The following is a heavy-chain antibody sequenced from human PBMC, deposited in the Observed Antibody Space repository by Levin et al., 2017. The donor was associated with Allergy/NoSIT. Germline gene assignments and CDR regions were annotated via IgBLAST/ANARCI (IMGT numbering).Heavy chain of an antibody. CDR2: INSDGSNT. CDR1: GFTFSNYW. Sequence: GESLKISCAASGFTFSNYWMHWVRQAPGKGLVWVSHINSDGSNTNYADSVKGRFTISRDNAKNTLYLQMNSLRDEDTAVYYCARGGCSSTSCMDNWGQGTLVTVSP. J-gene: IGHJ4*02. D-gene: IGHD2-2*01. CDR3: ARGGCSSTSCMDN. V-gene: IGHV3-74*01.